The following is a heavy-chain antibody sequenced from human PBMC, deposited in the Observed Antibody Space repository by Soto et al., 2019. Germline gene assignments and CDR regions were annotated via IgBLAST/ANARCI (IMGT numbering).Heavy chain of an antibody. V-gene: IGHV5-51*01. CDR2: IFPDDSDT. CDR1: GYIIKNYW. Sequence: LGESLKISCKASGYIIKNYWIGWVRQMPGQGLEWMGIIFPDDSDTRYSPSFQGHVTISVDKSISTAYVQWSSLKASDSAIYYRFRGGVTSRTFDYWGQGTLVTVSS. J-gene: IGHJ4*02. CDR3: FRGGVTSRTFDY. D-gene: IGHD3-16*01.